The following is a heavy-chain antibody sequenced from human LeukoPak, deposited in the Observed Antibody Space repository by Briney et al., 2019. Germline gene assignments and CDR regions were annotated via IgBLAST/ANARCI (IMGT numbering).Heavy chain of an antibody. Sequence: PGGSLRLSCAASGFTFSSSAMSWVRQAPGKGLEWVSAISNNGGYTYYADSVKGRFTISRDNSKNTLYLQMNSLRAEDTAVYYCAKCGTVTTYYYYGMDVWGQGTTVTVSS. CDR1: GFTFSSSA. CDR3: AKCGTVTTYYYYGMDV. J-gene: IGHJ6*02. D-gene: IGHD4-17*01. V-gene: IGHV3-23*01. CDR2: ISNNGGYT.